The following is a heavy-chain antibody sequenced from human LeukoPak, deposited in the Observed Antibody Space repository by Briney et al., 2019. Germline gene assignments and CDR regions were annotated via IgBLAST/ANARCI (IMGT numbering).Heavy chain of an antibody. CDR3: VRDKFWDSPSPRGFFDC. Sequence: PGGSLRLSCAVSGFTFDDYAMHWVRQAPGKGLEWVSGINWSSASIDYADSVKGRFTISRDNAKNSLYLQMNSLRAEDAALYYCVRDKFWDSPSPRGFFDCWGQGTLVTVSS. J-gene: IGHJ4*02. CDR1: GFTFDDYA. CDR2: INWSSASI. V-gene: IGHV3-9*01. D-gene: IGHD3-16*01.